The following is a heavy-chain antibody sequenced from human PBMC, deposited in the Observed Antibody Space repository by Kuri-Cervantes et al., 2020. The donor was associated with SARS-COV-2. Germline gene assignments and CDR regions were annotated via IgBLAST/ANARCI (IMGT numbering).Heavy chain of an antibody. CDR3: ARTNRGRYYYYYGMDV. D-gene: IGHD3-10*01. V-gene: IGHV4-34*01. CDR2: INHSGST. Sequence: SQTLSLTCAVYGGSFSGYYWSWIRQLPGKGLEWIGEINHSGSTNYNPSLKSRVTISVDTSKNQFSLKLSSVTAADTAVYYCARTNRGRYYYYYGMDVWGQGTTVTVSS. J-gene: IGHJ6*02. CDR1: GGSFSGYY.